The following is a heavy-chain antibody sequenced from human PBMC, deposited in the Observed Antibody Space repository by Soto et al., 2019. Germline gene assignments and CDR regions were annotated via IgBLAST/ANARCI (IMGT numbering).Heavy chain of an antibody. Sequence: GGSLRLSCAASGFTFSSYGMHWVRQAPGKGLEWVAVIWYDGSNKYYADSVKGRFTISRDNSKNTLYLQMNSLRAEDTAVYYCARDKSSPWYYYDSSGYGYYGMDVWGQGTTVTVSS. CDR1: GFTFSSYG. V-gene: IGHV3-33*01. CDR3: ARDKSSPWYYYDSSGYGYYGMDV. CDR2: IWYDGSNK. D-gene: IGHD3-22*01. J-gene: IGHJ6*02.